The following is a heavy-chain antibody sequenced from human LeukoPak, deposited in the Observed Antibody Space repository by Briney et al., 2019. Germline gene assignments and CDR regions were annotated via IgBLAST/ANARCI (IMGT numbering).Heavy chain of an antibody. D-gene: IGHD6-6*01. CDR1: GFTFSSYA. Sequence: GGSLRLSCAASGFTFSSYAMSWVRQAPGKGLEWVSAISGSGGSTYYADSVKGRFTISRDNSKNTLHLQMNSLRAEDTAVYYCAKDLSGSSSSSGYWGQGTLVTVSS. CDR2: ISGSGGST. CDR3: AKDLSGSSSSSGY. J-gene: IGHJ4*02. V-gene: IGHV3-23*01.